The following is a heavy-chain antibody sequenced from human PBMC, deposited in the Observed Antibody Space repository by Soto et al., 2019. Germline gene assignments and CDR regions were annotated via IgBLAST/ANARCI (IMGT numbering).Heavy chain of an antibody. D-gene: IGHD6-19*01. Sequence: SETLSLTCTVSGGSISSSSYYWGWIRQPPGKGLEWIGSIYYSGSTYYNPSLKSRVTISVDTSKNQFSLKLSSVTAADTAVYFFARGGGSYSGGWYYDFWGQGTLVTVSS. CDR2: IYYSGST. J-gene: IGHJ4*02. CDR1: GGSISSSSYY. V-gene: IGHV4-39*01. CDR3: ARGGGSYSGGWYYDF.